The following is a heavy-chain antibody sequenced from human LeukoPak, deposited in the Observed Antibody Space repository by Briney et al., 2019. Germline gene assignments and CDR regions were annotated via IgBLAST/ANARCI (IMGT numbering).Heavy chain of an antibody. V-gene: IGHV3-21*01. D-gene: IGHD6-19*01. CDR2: ISSSSSGI. Sequence: GGSLRLSCAASGFTFNIYSMKWVRQAPGKGLEWVSCISSSSSGIYYADSVKGRFTISRDNAKNPLYLQMNSLRAEETAAYYCAREVMGAGPVDYWGQGTRVTVSS. CDR1: GFTFNIYS. CDR3: AREVMGAGPVDY. J-gene: IGHJ4*02.